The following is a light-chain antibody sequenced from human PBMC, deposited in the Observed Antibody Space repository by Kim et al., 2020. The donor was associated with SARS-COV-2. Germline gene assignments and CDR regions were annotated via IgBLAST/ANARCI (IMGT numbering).Light chain of an antibody. CDR2: DDS. J-gene: IGLJ2*01. V-gene: IGLV3-21*04. CDR3: QVWDSSTDHRV. CDR1: NIGSKS. Sequence: SYELTQPPSVSVAPGKTARITCEGDNIGSKSVHWYQQTPGQAPIMVIYDDSARPSGIPERISGSNSGNTATLTISRVEAGDEADYYCQVWDSSTDHRVFGGGTKVTVL.